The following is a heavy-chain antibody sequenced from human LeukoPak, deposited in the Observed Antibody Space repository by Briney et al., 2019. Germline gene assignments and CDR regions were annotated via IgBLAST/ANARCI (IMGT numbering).Heavy chain of an antibody. Sequence: GGSLRLSCAASGFSFSNYAMSWVRQAPGKGLEWVSGISPSGDTYYADSVKGRFTFSRDNSKNTLYLQMNRLRAEDTAVYYCAKISPLDYGGKPWALDVWGQGTLVAVS. D-gene: IGHD4-23*01. CDR3: AKISPLDYGGKPWALDV. CDR1: GFSFSNYA. V-gene: IGHV3-23*01. CDR2: ISPSGDT. J-gene: IGHJ3*01.